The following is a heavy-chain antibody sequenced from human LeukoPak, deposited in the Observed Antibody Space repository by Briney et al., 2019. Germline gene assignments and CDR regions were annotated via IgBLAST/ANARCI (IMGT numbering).Heavy chain of an antibody. J-gene: IGHJ4*02. D-gene: IGHD6-6*01. Sequence: GGSLRLSCAASGFTFSSYEMNWVRQAPGKGLEWVSYISSSGSTIYYADSVKGRFTISRDNSKSTLYLQMNSLRAEDTAVYYCARDSLGPSIAWGQGTLVTVSS. CDR3: ARDSLGPSIA. CDR2: ISSSGSTI. V-gene: IGHV3-48*03. CDR1: GFTFSSYE.